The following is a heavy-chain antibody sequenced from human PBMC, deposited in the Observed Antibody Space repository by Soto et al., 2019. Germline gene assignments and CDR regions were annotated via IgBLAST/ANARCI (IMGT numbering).Heavy chain of an antibody. D-gene: IGHD3-22*01. CDR1: GGTFSSYA. CDR2: IIPIFGTA. V-gene: IGHV1-69*13. CDR3: ARDLKRYYDSSGYGYYYYGMDV. Sequence: SVKVSCKASGGTFSSYAISWVRQAPGQGLEWMGGIIPIFGTANYAQKFQGRVTITADESTSTAYMELSSLRSEDTAVYYCARDLKRYYDSSGYGYYYYGMDVWGQGTTVTVSS. J-gene: IGHJ6*02.